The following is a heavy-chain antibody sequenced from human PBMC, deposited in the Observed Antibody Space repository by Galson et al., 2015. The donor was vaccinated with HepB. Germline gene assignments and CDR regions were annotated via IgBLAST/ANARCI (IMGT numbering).Heavy chain of an antibody. V-gene: IGHV7-4-1*02. Sequence: SVKVSCKASGYTFTSYAMNWVRQAPGQGLEWMGWINTNTGNPTYAQGFTGRFVFSLDTSVSTAYLQISSLKAEDTAVYYCARAPCSGGSCYWGYYYYYYMDVWGKGTTVTVSS. D-gene: IGHD2-15*01. J-gene: IGHJ6*03. CDR2: INTNTGNP. CDR1: GYTFTSYA. CDR3: ARAPCSGGSCYWGYYYYYYMDV.